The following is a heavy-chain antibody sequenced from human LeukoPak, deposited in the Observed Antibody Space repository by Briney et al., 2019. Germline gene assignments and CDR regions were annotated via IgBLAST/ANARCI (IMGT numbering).Heavy chain of an antibody. CDR2: IYTSGST. Sequence: KASQTLSLTCTVSGGSISSGSYYWSWIRQPAGKGLEWIGRIYTSGSTNYNPSLKSRVTMSVDTSKNQFSLKLSSVTAADTAVYYCARHLGKYYDFWSGYPNNGDWFDPWGQGTLVTVSS. CDR3: ARHLGKYYDFWSGYPNNGDWFDP. V-gene: IGHV4-61*02. J-gene: IGHJ5*02. D-gene: IGHD3-3*01. CDR1: GGSISSGSYY.